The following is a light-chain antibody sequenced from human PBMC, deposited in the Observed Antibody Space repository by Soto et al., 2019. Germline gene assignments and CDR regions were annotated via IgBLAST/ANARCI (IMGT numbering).Light chain of an antibody. CDR2: RNG. J-gene: IGLJ2*01. CDR3: QVWDSSTPVV. CDR1: NIATKN. Sequence: SYELTQPLSVSVALGQTARITCGGNNIATKNEHWYQQEPGQAPVLVIHRNGNRPSGIPERFSGSNSGNTATLTISRAQAGDEADYYCQVWDSSTPVVFGGGTKLTVL. V-gene: IGLV3-9*01.